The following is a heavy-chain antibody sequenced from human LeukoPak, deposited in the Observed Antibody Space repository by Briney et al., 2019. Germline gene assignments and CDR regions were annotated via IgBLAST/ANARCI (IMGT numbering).Heavy chain of an antibody. CDR3: AKIGTGAFDI. V-gene: IGHV3-53*01. D-gene: IGHD1-26*01. CDR2: IYSGSST. J-gene: IGHJ3*02. Sequence: PGGSLRLSCAAPGFTVNTNYMSWVRQAPGKGLEWVSVIYSGSSTYYADSGKGRFTISRDNSKNTLYLQMNSLRAEDTAVYYCAKIGTGAFDIWGQGTMVTVSS. CDR1: GFTVNTNY.